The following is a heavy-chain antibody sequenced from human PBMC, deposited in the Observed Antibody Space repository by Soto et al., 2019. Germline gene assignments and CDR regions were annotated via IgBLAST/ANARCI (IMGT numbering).Heavy chain of an antibody. CDR2: IYYSGST. CDR1: GGSISSYY. CDR3: EHLMTDAFDI. J-gene: IGHJ3*02. V-gene: IGHV4-39*01. D-gene: IGHD2-21*01. Sequence: PSETLSLTCTVSGGSISSYYWCWIRQPPGKGQEWIGSIYYSGSTYYNPSLKSRVTISVDTSKNQFSLKLSSVTSEDNVVYYCEHLMTDAFDIGGQETMVTVS.